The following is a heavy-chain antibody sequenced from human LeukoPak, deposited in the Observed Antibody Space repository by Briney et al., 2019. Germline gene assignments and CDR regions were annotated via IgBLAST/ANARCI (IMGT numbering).Heavy chain of an antibody. V-gene: IGHV4-39*01. D-gene: IGHD5-18*01. Sequence: WVRQPPGKGLEWIGSIYNSGSTYYNPSLKSRVTISVDTSKNQFSLKLSSVTAADTAVYYCARQVGYSYGRFDYWGQGTLVTVSS. CDR2: IYNSGST. CDR3: ARQVGYSYGRFDY. J-gene: IGHJ4*02.